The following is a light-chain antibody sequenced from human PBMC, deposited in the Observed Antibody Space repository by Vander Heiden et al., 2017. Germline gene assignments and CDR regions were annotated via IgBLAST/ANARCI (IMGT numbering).Light chain of an antibody. CDR2: GAS. CDR1: QSVSSN. Sequence: EIVMTQSPATLSVSPGERATLSCRASQSVSSNLAWYQQKPGQVPRLLIYGASPRATGIPARFSGSGSGTEFTLTISSLQSEDFAVYYCQQYNKWLLTFGGGTKVEIK. V-gene: IGKV3-15*01. CDR3: QQYNKWLLT. J-gene: IGKJ4*01.